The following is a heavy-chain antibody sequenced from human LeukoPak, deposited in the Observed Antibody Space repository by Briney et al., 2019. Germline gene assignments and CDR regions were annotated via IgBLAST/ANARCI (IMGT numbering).Heavy chain of an antibody. CDR3: AKESRPMVRGVWPSFDY. CDR1: GFTFSSYW. J-gene: IGHJ4*02. D-gene: IGHD3-10*01. Sequence: GGSLRLSCVASGFTFSSYWMHWVRHDPRKGLVWVSRINGDGRNINYADSVRGRFTISRDNSKNTLYLQMNSLRAEDTAVYYCAKESRPMVRGVWPSFDYWGQGTLVTVSS. V-gene: IGHV3-74*01. CDR2: INGDGRNI.